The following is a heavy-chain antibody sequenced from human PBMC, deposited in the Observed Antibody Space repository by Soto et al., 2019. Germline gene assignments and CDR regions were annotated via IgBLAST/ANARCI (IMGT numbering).Heavy chain of an antibody. Sequence: EVQLLESGGGLVQPGGSLRLSCAASGFTFSSYAMNWVRQAPGKGLEWVSTISGSGGGTYYADSVKGRFTVSRDDSKNTLYLQMNSLRAEDTAIYYCVKVGWDTMTTVTKGYFQHWGQGTLVNVSS. V-gene: IGHV3-23*01. D-gene: IGHD4-17*01. CDR2: ISGSGGGT. J-gene: IGHJ1*01. CDR1: GFTFSSYA. CDR3: VKVGWDTMTTVTKGYFQH.